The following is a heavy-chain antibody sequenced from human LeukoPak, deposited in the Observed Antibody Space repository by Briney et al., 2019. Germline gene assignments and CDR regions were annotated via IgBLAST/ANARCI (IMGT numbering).Heavy chain of an antibody. V-gene: IGHV1-8*01. J-gene: IGHJ4*02. D-gene: IGHD3-3*01. CDR2: MNPNSGNT. Sequence: ASVKVSCKASGYTFTSYDINWVRQATGQGLEWMGWMNPNSGNTGYAQKFQGRVTMTRNTSISAAYMELSSLRSEDTAVYYCARAGFGVVGFDYWGQGTLVTVSS. CDR1: GYTFTSYD. CDR3: ARAGFGVVGFDY.